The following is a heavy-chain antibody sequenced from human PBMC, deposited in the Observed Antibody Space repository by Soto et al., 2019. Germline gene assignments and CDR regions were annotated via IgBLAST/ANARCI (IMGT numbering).Heavy chain of an antibody. CDR1: GFTFSSYA. D-gene: IGHD3-10*01. CDR2: ISGSGGST. Sequence: GGSLRLSCAASGFTFSSYAMSWVRQAPGKGLEWVSAISGSGGSTYYADSVKGRFTISRDNSKNTLYLQMNSLRAEDTAVYYCAKDPAYYYGSGSYYGPFDYWGQGTLVTVSS. J-gene: IGHJ4*02. CDR3: AKDPAYYYGSGSYYGPFDY. V-gene: IGHV3-23*01.